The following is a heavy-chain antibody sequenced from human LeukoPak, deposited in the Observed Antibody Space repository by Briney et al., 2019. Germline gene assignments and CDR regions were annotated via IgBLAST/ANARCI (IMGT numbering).Heavy chain of an antibody. CDR2: IRYDGSNK. D-gene: IGHD3-10*01. CDR3: AKDVVEGLWFGEGFDP. J-gene: IGHJ5*02. CDR1: GFTFSSYG. Sequence: PGGSLRLSCAASGFTFSSYGMHWVRQAPGKGLEWVAFIRYDGSNKYYADSVKGRFTISRDNSKNTLYLQMNSLRAEDTAVYYCAKDVVEGLWFGEGFDPWGQGTLVTVSS. V-gene: IGHV3-30*02.